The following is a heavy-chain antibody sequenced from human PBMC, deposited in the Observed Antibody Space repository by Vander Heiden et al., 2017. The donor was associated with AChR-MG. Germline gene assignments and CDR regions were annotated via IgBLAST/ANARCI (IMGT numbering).Heavy chain of an antibody. Sequence: EVQLEQSGGEVKKAGQSLKISCKGSGYNFNSHWIAWVRQMPGKGLEWMGMIFPGDSDTRYSPSFRGQVTMSADKSINTAYLQFSSLRASDTALYYCARSLTTIGEIFDFWGQGTMVTLSS. CDR2: IFPGDSDT. CDR3: ARSLTTIGEIFDF. CDR1: GYNFNSHW. V-gene: IGHV5-51*01. D-gene: IGHD3-10*01. J-gene: IGHJ3*01.